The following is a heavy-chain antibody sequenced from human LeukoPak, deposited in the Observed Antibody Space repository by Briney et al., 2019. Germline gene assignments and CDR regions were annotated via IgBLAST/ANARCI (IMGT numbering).Heavy chain of an antibody. D-gene: IGHD6-19*01. J-gene: IGHJ4*02. Sequence: SETLSLTCSVSGDSIRSYYYNWIRQPPGKGLEWTGCIYYSGSTNYNPSLKSRVTISVDTSKNQFSLKLSSVTAADTAIYYCARAVSGRFDYWGQGTLVTVSS. CDR3: ARAVSGRFDY. V-gene: IGHV4-59*08. CDR2: IYYSGST. CDR1: GDSIRSYY.